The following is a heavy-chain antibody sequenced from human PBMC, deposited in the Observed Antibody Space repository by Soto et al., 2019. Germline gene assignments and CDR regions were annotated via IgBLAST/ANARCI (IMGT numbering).Heavy chain of an antibody. CDR3: ARNPSDFWSGYYPHLYYYYYLSG. D-gene: IGHD3-3*01. Sequence: SETLSLTCTVSGGSSSSSSYYWGWIRQPPGKGLEWIGSIYYSGSTYYNPSLKSRVTISVGTSKNQFSLKLSSVTAADTAVYYCARNPSDFWSGYYPHLYYYYYLSGRGQGTTVPVSS. V-gene: IGHV4-39*01. CDR1: GGSSSSSSYY. J-gene: IGHJ6*03. CDR2: IYYSGST.